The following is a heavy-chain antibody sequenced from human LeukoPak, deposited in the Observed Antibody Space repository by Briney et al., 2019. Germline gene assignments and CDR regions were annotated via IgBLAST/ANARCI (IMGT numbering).Heavy chain of an antibody. Sequence: PSETLSLTCTVSGGSISSYYWSWIRQPPGKGLEWIGYIYYSGSTNYNPSLKSRVTISVGRSKNQFSLKLSSVTAADTAVYYCARGGYSSGWYDYWGQGTLVTVSS. CDR3: ARGGYSSGWYDY. CDR2: IYYSGST. J-gene: IGHJ4*02. D-gene: IGHD6-19*01. CDR1: GGSISSYY. V-gene: IGHV4-59*12.